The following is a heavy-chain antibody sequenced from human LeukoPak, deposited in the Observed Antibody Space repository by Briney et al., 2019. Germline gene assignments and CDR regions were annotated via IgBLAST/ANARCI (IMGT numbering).Heavy chain of an antibody. CDR1: GFTFSSYG. CDR3: AKDGAGLRFDD. D-gene: IGHD3-3*01. Sequence: GGSLRLSWSASGFTFSSYGMHWVRQAPGKGLEWVAFIRYEGSNKYYADSVKGRFSISRDDPKNTFYLQMINLRAADAAVYYCAKDGAGLRFDDWGQGILVTVSS. J-gene: IGHJ4*02. V-gene: IGHV3-30*02. CDR2: IRYEGSNK.